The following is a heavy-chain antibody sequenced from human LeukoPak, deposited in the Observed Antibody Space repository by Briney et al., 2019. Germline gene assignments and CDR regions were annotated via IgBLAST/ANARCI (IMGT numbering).Heavy chain of an antibody. D-gene: IGHD2-2*01. CDR1: VGTFSSYA. CDR3: ARDDCSSTSCHNWFDP. Sequence: ASVKVSCKASVGTFSSYAISWVRQAPGQGLEWMGGIIPIFGTANYAQKFQGRVTITADESTSTAYMELSSLRSEDTAVYYCARDDCSSTSCHNWFDPWGQGTLVTVSS. V-gene: IGHV1-69*13. J-gene: IGHJ5*02. CDR2: IIPIFGTA.